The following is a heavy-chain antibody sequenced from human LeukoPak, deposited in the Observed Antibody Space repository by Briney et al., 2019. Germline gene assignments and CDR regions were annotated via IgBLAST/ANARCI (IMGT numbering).Heavy chain of an antibody. CDR2: ISGSGGST. Sequence: GSLRLSCAASGFTFSSYAMSWVRQAPGKGLEWVSAISGSGGSTYYADSVKGRFTISRDNSKNTLYLQMNSLRAEDTAVYYCAKVGSSGYYYYYYMDVWGKGTTVTVSS. V-gene: IGHV3-23*01. J-gene: IGHJ6*03. CDR1: GFTFSSYA. D-gene: IGHD6-6*01. CDR3: AKVGSSGYYYYYYMDV.